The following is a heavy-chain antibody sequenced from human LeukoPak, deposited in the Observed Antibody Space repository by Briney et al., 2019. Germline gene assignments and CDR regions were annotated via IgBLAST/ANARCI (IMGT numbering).Heavy chain of an antibody. CDR3: ARLHSSSWYPIITFDY. CDR2: IYYSGST. CDR1: GGSISSSSYY. J-gene: IGHJ4*02. Sequence: SETLSLTCTVSGGSISSSSYYWGWIRQPPGKGLEWIGSIYYSGSTYYNPSLKSRVTISVDTSKNQFSLKLSSVTAADTAVYYCARLHSSSWYPIITFDYWCQGTLVNVSS. V-gene: IGHV4-39*01. D-gene: IGHD6-13*01.